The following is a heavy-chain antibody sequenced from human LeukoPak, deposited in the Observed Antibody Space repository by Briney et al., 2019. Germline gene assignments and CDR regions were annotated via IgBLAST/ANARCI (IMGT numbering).Heavy chain of an antibody. D-gene: IGHD3-9*01. CDR3: ARGHMLTGYYNFAWFDP. CDR1: GFTFINYA. CDR2: IGTAGDT. Sequence: SGGSLRLSCAASGFTFINYAMSWVRQPTGKGLEWVSAIGTAGDTYYSHSVKGRFTISRENAKNSLYLHMNSLSAGDTAVYFCARGHMLTGYYNFAWFDPWGQGTLVTVSS. V-gene: IGHV3-13*01. J-gene: IGHJ5*02.